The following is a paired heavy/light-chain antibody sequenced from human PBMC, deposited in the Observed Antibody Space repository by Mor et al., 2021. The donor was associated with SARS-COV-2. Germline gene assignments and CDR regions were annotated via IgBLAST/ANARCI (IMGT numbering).Light chain of an antibody. CDR3: QERSKWPPKT. V-gene: IGKV3-11*01. J-gene: IGKJ1*01. Sequence: EIVLTQSPATLSLSPGERATLSCRASQSLTNSLAWYQQKPGQAPRLLIYDASNRATGTPARFSGSGSGTDFTLSISSLAPEDFAVYYCQERSKWPPKTFGQGTKVEI. CDR2: DAS. CDR1: QSLTNS.
Heavy chain of an antibody. J-gene: IGHJ5*02. CDR2: LASHAGSS. V-gene: IGHV3-64*07. CDR1: GFTLNQFA. Sequence: EEQLVESGGGLVQPGGSLRLSCVASGFTLNQFAVHWVRQAPGKGLEYVSTLASHAGSSHYADSVKGRFTISSDTAKNTLYLQMGSLRSDDTAVYYCARGDWTSWYDLWGQGTLVTVSS. D-gene: IGHD2-21*01. CDR3: ARGDWTSWYDL.